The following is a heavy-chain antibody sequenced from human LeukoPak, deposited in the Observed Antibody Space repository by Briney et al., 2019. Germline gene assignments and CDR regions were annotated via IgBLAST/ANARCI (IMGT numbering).Heavy chain of an antibody. Sequence: SETLSLTCAVYGGSFSGYYWSWIRQPPGKGLEWIGEINHSGSTNYNPSLKSRVTISVDTSKNQFSLKLSSVTAADTAVYYCAREIVATVANGMDVWGQGTTVTVSS. CDR3: AREIVATVANGMDV. CDR2: INHSGST. J-gene: IGHJ6*02. CDR1: GGSFSGYY. D-gene: IGHD5-12*01. V-gene: IGHV4-34*01.